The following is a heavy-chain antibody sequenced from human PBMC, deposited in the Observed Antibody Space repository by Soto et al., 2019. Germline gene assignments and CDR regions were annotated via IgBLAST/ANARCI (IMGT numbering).Heavy chain of an antibody. Sequence: EVQLVESGGGLVQPGGSLTISCTASGFTFSTYFMNWVRQAPGKGLEWISFIGTSGSPTYYPDSVRGRFTISRDDAKNSLFLQMSSLRGEDTAVYYCARQGASGHVDYWGQGVLVTVSS. V-gene: IGHV3-48*01. CDR2: IGTSGSPT. CDR3: ARQGASGHVDY. CDR1: GFTFSTYF. D-gene: IGHD5-12*01. J-gene: IGHJ4*02.